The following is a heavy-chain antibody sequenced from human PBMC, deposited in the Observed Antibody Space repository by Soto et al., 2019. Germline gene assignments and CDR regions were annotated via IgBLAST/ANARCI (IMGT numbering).Heavy chain of an antibody. V-gene: IGHV3-30*18. CDR2: ISYDEIDK. Sequence: QGQLVESGGGVVQPGRSLRLSCAASGFTFTSHAMHWVRQTPRKGLEWVAAISYDEIDKKYASSVKGRFTVSRDNVKNTLWLQMIGLRPEATAVYYCGNDSGYQLPDNYFYYGMDVWGQGTSVNVSS. J-gene: IGHJ6*02. CDR3: GNDSGYQLPDNYFYYGMDV. D-gene: IGHD2-2*01. CDR1: GFTFTSHA.